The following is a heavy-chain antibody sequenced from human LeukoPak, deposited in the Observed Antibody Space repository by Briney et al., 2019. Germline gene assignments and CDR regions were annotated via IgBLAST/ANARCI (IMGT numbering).Heavy chain of an antibody. CDR3: ARDGEMAAMGNYYYYGMDV. D-gene: IGHD5-18*01. V-gene: IGHV4-4*07. Sequence: SETLSLTCTVSGGSISSYYWSWIRQPAGKGLEWTGRIYTSGSTNYNPSLKSRVTMSVDTSKNQFSLKLSSVTAADTAVYYCARDGEMAAMGNYYYYGMDVWGQGTTVTVSS. CDR2: IYTSGST. CDR1: GGSISSYY. J-gene: IGHJ6*02.